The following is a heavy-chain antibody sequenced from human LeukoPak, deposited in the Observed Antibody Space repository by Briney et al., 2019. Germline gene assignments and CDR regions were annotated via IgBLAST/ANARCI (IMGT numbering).Heavy chain of an antibody. D-gene: IGHD1-26*01. CDR2: INPNSGGT. CDR1: GYTFTGYY. J-gene: IGHJ3*02. CDR3: ASLARENDAFDI. V-gene: IGHV1-2*06. Sequence: ASVKVSCKASGYTFTGYYTHWARQAPGQGLEWMGRINPNSGGTNYAQKFQGRVTMTRDTSISTAYMELSRLRSDDTAVYYCASLARENDAFDIWGQGTMVIVSS.